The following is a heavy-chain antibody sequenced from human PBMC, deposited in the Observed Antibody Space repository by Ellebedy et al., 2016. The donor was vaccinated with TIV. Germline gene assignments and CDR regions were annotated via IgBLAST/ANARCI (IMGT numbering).Heavy chain of an antibody. Sequence: ASVKVSCXASGYTFTSYGISWVRQAPGQGLEWMGWISAYNGNTNYAQKLQGRVTMTTDTSTSTAYMELRSLRSDDTAVYYCARNSDYVWGSYRPVDYWGQGTLVTVSS. J-gene: IGHJ4*02. V-gene: IGHV1-18*01. CDR3: ARNSDYVWGSYRPVDY. CDR2: ISAYNGNT. CDR1: GYTFTSYG. D-gene: IGHD3-16*02.